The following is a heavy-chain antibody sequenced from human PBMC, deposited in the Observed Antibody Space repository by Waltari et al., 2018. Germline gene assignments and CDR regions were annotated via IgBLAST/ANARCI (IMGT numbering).Heavy chain of an antibody. J-gene: IGHJ4*02. Sequence: EVQLVQSGAEVKKPGESLKLCCKGCGYLFSRYCLHWVRQVPGKGLECMGSIFPADSDTRYSPSLQGQVTISADKSISTAYLRWSSLKASDTAMYYCARRHYESGGYWVYFDYWGQGTLVTVSS. V-gene: IGHV5-51*01. CDR2: IFPADSDT. CDR1: GYLFSRYC. D-gene: IGHD3-22*01. CDR3: ARRHYESGGYWVYFDY.